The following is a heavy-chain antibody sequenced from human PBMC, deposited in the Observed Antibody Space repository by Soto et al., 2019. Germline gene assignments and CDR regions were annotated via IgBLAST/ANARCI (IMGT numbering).Heavy chain of an antibody. V-gene: IGHV3-33*01. CDR1: GFTFSSYG. D-gene: IGHD3-22*01. Sequence: QPGGSLRLSCAASGFTFSSYGMHWVRQAPGKGLEWVAVIWYDGSNKYYADSVKGRFTISRDNSKNTLYLQINSLRAEDTAVYYCARDQSSGVSYDFDIWGKGTMVTVSS. J-gene: IGHJ3*02. CDR2: IWYDGSNK. CDR3: ARDQSSGVSYDFDI.